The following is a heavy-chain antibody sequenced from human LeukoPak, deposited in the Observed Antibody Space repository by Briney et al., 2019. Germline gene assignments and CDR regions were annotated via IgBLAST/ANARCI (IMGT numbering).Heavy chain of an antibody. J-gene: IGHJ3*02. CDR3: ARAIRVDAFDI. CDR1: GFTFSSYE. Sequence: GGSLRLSCAASGFTFSSYEMNWIRQPPGKGLEWVSYISSSGSTIYYADSVKGRFTISRDNAKNSLYLQMNSLRAEDTAVYYCARAIRVDAFDIWGQGTMVTVSS. CDR2: ISSSGSTI. V-gene: IGHV3-48*03.